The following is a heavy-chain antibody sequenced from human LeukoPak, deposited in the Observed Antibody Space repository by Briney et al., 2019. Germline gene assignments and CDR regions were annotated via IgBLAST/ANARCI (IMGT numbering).Heavy chain of an antibody. CDR2: ISAYNGNT. D-gene: IGHD3-22*01. V-gene: IGHV1-18*01. Sequence: ASVKVSCKASGYTFTSYGISWVRQAPGQGLEWMGWISAYNGNTNYAQKLQGRVTMTTDTSTSTAYMELRSLRSDDTAVYYCARDSPYDSSEQPFRDWGQGTLVTVSS. J-gene: IGHJ4*02. CDR1: GYTFTSYG. CDR3: ARDSPYDSSEQPFRD.